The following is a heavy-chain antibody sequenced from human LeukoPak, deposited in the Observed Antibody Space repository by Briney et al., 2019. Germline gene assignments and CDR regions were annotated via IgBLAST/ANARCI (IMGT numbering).Heavy chain of an antibody. CDR3: GRVRTGNSGSPEYFED. CDR1: GGSINSYY. V-gene: IGHV4-59*01. D-gene: IGHD5-12*01. CDR2: LFYSGNT. Sequence: PSETLSLTCTVSGGSINSYYWSWIRQPPGKGLEWIGYLFYSGNTNSNPSLKSRVTISADTSKNQFSLRLNSVTAADTAVYYCGRVRTGNSGSPEYFEDWGQGTLVSVSA. J-gene: IGHJ1*01.